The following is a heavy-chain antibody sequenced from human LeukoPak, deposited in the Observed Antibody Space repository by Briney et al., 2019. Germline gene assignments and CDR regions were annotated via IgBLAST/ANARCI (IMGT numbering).Heavy chain of an antibody. CDR2: IFNSGGT. CDR1: GGSISSGGYY. V-gene: IGHV4-31*03. J-gene: IGHJ4*02. CDR3: ARHRPEGSYPLDS. Sequence: SQTLSLTCTVSGGSISSGGYYWNWIRQHPGKGLEWIGYIFNSGGTYYNPSLKSRVTISVDTSKNQFSLKLSSVTAADTAVYYCARHRPEGSYPLDSWGQGALVTVSS.